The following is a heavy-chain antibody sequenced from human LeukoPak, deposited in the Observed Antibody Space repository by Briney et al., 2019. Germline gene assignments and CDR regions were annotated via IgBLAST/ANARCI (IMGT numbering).Heavy chain of an antibody. D-gene: IGHD2-15*01. CDR1: GFTFSSYW. J-gene: IGHJ4*02. CDR3: ARDPGLNIVVVSPDY. V-gene: IGHV3-74*01. CDR2: INSDGSST. Sequence: GGSLRLSSAASGFTFSSYWMHWVRQAPGKGLVWVSRINSDGSSTSYADSVKGRFTISRDNAKNTLYLQMNSLRAEDTAVYYCARDPGLNIVVVSPDYWGQGTLVTVSS.